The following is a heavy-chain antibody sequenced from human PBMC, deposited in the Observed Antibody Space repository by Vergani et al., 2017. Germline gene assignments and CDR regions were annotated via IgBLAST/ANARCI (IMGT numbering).Heavy chain of an antibody. J-gene: IGHJ3*02. Sequence: QVQLVESGGGVVQPGRSLRLSCAASGFTFSSYGMHWVRQAPGKGLEWVAVISYDGSNKYYADSVKGRFTISRDNSKNTLYLQMNSLRAEDTAVYYCARIPYYGNAFDIWAKGQWSPSLQ. CDR3: ARIPYYGNAFDI. V-gene: IGHV3-30*03. CDR2: ISYDGSNK. D-gene: IGHD2/OR15-2a*01. CDR1: GFTFSSYG.